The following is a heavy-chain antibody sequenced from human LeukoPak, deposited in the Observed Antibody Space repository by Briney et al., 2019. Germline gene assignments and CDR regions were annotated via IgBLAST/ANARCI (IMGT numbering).Heavy chain of an antibody. CDR1: GYTFTSYD. V-gene: IGHV1-8*01. CDR2: MNPNSGNT. D-gene: IGHD3-9*01. CDR3: ARVNGLRYFDWLSFSYYYYYMDV. Sequence: ASVKVSCKASGYTFTSYDINWVRQATGQGLEWMGWMNPNSGNTGYAQKFQGRVTMTRSTSISTAYMELSSLRSEDTAVYYCARVNGLRYFDWLSFSYYYYYMDVWGKGTTVTISS. J-gene: IGHJ6*03.